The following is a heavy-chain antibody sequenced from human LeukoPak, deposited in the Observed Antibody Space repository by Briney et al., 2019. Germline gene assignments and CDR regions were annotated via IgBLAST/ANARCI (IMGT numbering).Heavy chain of an antibody. D-gene: IGHD3-22*01. CDR1: GGPFSGYY. Sequence: PSETLSLTCAVYGGPFSGYYWSWIRQPPGKGLEWIGEINHSGSTNYNPSLKSRVTISVDTSKNQFSLKLSSVTAADTAVYYCARSVKNASYYYDSSGYKGYFDYWGQGALVTVSS. J-gene: IGHJ4*02. V-gene: IGHV4-34*01. CDR3: ARSVKNASYYYDSSGYKGYFDY. CDR2: INHSGST.